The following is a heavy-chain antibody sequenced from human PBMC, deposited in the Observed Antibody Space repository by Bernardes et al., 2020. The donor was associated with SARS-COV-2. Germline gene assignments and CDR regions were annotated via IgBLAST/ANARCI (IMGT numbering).Heavy chain of an antibody. J-gene: IGHJ4*02. CDR1: GFSLSNYW. CDR3: TNLAAFTDY. D-gene: IGHD6-13*01. CDR2: INSDGSET. Sequence: GGSLRLSCAASGFSLSNYWMHWVRQAPGEGLVWVSEINSDGSETNYADSVKGRFTISRDNAKNTVFLQMDSLRAEDTGRYYCTNLAAFTDYWGQGTLVTVSS. V-gene: IGHV3-74*01.